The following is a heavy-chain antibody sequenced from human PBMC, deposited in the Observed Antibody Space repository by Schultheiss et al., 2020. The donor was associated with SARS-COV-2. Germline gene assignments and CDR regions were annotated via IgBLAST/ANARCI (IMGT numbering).Heavy chain of an antibody. CDR2: IYYSGST. D-gene: IGHD6-19*01. Sequence: SETLSLTCTVSGGSISSSSYYWGWIRQPPGKGLEWIGYIYYSGSTYYNPSLKSRVTISVDTSKNQFSLKLSSVTAADTAVYYCARTGAGSYWPRVNWFDPWGQGTLVTVSS. CDR1: GGSISSSSYY. CDR3: ARTGAGSYWPRVNWFDP. J-gene: IGHJ5*02. V-gene: IGHV4-61*05.